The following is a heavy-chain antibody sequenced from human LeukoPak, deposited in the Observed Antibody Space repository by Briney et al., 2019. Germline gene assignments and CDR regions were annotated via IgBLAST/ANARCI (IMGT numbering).Heavy chain of an antibody. D-gene: IGHD5-18*01. CDR1: GYSISTGYY. Sequence: SETLSLTCAVSGYSISTGYYWGWIRQPPGKGLEWIGNIYHSGNAYYNPSLKSRVTISVDTSKNQFSLKLSSVTAADTAVYYYARRGYSYGSPFDYWGQGTLATVSS. J-gene: IGHJ4*02. V-gene: IGHV4-38-2*01. CDR2: IYHSGNA. CDR3: ARRGYSYGSPFDY.